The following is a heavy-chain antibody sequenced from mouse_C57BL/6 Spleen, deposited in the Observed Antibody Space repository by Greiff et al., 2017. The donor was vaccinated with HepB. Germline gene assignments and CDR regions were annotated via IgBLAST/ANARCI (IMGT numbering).Heavy chain of an antibody. CDR1: GYTFTGYW. D-gene: IGHD1-1*01. J-gene: IGHJ2*01. CDR2: ILPGSGST. V-gene: IGHV1-9*01. Sequence: VQLQQSGAELMKPGASVKLSCKATGYTFTGYWIEWVKQRPGHGLEWIGEILPGSGSTNYNEKFKGKATLTADTSSNTAYMQLSSLTTEDSAIYYCARRYYYFDYWGQGTTLTVSS. CDR3: ARRYYYFDY.